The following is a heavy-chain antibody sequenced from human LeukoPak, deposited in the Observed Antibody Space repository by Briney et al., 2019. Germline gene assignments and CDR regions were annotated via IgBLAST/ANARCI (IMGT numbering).Heavy chain of an antibody. V-gene: IGHV1-8*01. D-gene: IGHD3-10*01. Sequence: ASVKVSCKASGYTFTSYGINWVRQATGQGLEWMGWMNPNSGNTGYAQKFQGRVTMTRNTSISTAYMELSSLRSEDTAVYYCAREYYYGSGSGGWFDPWGQGTLVTVSS. CDR1: GYTFTSYG. CDR2: MNPNSGNT. CDR3: AREYYYGSGSGGWFDP. J-gene: IGHJ5*02.